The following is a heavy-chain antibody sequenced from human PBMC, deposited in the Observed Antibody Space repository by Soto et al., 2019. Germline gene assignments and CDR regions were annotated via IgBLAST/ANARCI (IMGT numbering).Heavy chain of an antibody. J-gene: IGHJ4*02. CDR2: INSDGSST. V-gene: IGHV3-74*01. CDR3: ARELERVFDY. D-gene: IGHD1-1*01. CDR1: GFTFRSYW. Sequence: GGSLRLSCAASGFTFRSYWMQWVRQAPGKGLVWVSWINSDGSSTSYADSVKGRFTISRDNSKNTLYLQMNSLRIEDTAVYYCARELERVFDYWGQGTLVTVSS.